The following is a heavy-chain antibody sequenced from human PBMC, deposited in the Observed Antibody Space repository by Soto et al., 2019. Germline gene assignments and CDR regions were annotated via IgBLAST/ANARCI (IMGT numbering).Heavy chain of an antibody. CDR3: AARHFWSGPWTHTRLDY. Sequence: SETLSLTCAVSCDSTNSSHWWIWVRQPPGKGLEWIGQVSHSGGTNYNPSLTSRVTISVDKSKNHFSLKLTSVTAADTAVYYCAARHFWSGPWTHTRLDYWGQGTLVTVSS. D-gene: IGHD3-3*02. CDR1: CDSTNSSHW. V-gene: IGHV4-4*02. J-gene: IGHJ4*02. CDR2: VSHSGGT.